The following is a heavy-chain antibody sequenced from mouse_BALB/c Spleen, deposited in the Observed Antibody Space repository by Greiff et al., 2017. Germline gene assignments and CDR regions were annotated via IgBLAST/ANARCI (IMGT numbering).Heavy chain of an antibody. D-gene: IGHD2-1*01. V-gene: IGHV5-12-1*01. CDR2: ISSGGGST. J-gene: IGHJ2*01. Sequence: EVQLQESGGGLVKPGGSLKLSCAASGFAFSSYDMSWVRQTPEKRLEWVAYISSGGGSTYYPDTVKGRFTISRDNAKNTLYLQMSSLKSEDTAMYYCARHGNYRFDYWGQGTTLTVSS. CDR3: ARHGNYRFDY. CDR1: GFAFSSYD.